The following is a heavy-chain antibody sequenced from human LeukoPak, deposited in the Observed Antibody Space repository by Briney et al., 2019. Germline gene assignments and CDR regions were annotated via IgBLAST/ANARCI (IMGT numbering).Heavy chain of an antibody. CDR2: MNPHSGNT. CDR1: GYTFTFYD. CDR3: ARGRRDVFDI. Sequence: ASVKVPCKASGYTFTFYDIQWVRQAAGQGLEWMGWMNPHSGNTGYAQKFLGRITLTRNTSTSMAYMELTSLKSEDTAVYYCARGRRDVFDIWGQGTTVTVS. V-gene: IGHV1-8*03. J-gene: IGHJ3*02.